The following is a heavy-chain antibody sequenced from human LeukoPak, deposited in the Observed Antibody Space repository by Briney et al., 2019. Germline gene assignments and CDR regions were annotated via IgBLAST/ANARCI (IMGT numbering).Heavy chain of an antibody. V-gene: IGHV3-15*01. CDR2: IKRIIDGGTT. Sequence: GGSLRLSRAASGFTVSSNYMSWVRQAPGKGLEWVGHIKRIIDGGTTDYAAPVKGRFTVSRDDSINTLYLQMSSLKTEDTAVYYCTAQGGSGDLRYWGQGTLVTVSS. J-gene: IGHJ4*02. D-gene: IGHD4-17*01. CDR1: GFTVSSNY. CDR3: TAQGGSGDLRY.